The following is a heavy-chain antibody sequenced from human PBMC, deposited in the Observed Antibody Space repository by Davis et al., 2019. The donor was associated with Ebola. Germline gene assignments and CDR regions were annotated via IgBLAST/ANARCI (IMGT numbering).Heavy chain of an antibody. Sequence: GESLKISCAASAFTFTSLAMIWVRQATGKGLEWVSALCTPADTYYPGSVKGRFTRSRENAKKSLYLQMNSLGAGDTAVYFCARGVAGRVRGVPWAMDVWGQGTTVTVSS. CDR1: AFTFTSLA. D-gene: IGHD3-10*01. V-gene: IGHV3-13*01. CDR2: LCTPADT. CDR3: ARGVAGRVRGVPWAMDV. J-gene: IGHJ6*02.